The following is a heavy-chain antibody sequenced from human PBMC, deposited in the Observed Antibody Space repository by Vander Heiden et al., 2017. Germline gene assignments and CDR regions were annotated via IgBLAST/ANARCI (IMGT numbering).Heavy chain of an antibody. J-gene: IGHJ4*02. CDR1: GFTCSSYW. CDR2: IKQDGSEK. CDR3: ARSIVVVVAAIYYFDY. Sequence: EVQLVESGGGLVQPGGSLRLSCAASGFTCSSYWMSWGRQAPGKGLEWVANIKQDGSEKYYVDSVKGRFTISRDNAKNSLYLQMNSLRAEDTAVYYCARSIVVVVAAIYYFDYWGQGALVTVSS. V-gene: IGHV3-7*03. D-gene: IGHD2-15*01.